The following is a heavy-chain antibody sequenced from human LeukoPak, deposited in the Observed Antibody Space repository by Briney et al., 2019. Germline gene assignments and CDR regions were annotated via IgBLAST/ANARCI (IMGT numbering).Heavy chain of an antibody. CDR1: GFTFSTYN. Sequence: PGGSLRLSCAASGFTFSTYNMNWVRQSPGKGLEWLSSITSTGSYTFYADSVKGRFTISRDNAKNSLYLQMNSLRAEDTAVYYCARPRFGMDVWGKGTTVTVSS. CDR3: ARPRFGMDV. CDR2: ITSTGSYT. V-gene: IGHV3-21*01. D-gene: IGHD3-3*01. J-gene: IGHJ6*04.